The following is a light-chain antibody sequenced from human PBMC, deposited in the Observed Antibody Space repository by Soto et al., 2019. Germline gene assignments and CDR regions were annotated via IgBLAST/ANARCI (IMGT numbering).Light chain of an antibody. Sequence: EIVLTQSPGTLSLSPGERATLSCRASQSVSSTFLAWYQQKPGQAPRVLIYGSSARAAGIPDRFSGSGSGTDFTLTISRLEPAHSAVYYCQQYDSSRTFGQGTKVEMK. J-gene: IGKJ1*01. CDR2: GSS. CDR3: QQYDSSRT. CDR1: QSVSSTF. V-gene: IGKV3-20*01.